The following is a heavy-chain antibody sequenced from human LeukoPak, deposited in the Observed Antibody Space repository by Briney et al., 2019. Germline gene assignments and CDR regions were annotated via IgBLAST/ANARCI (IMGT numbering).Heavy chain of an antibody. CDR3: ASSLLGYCSGGSCYPPPFDY. D-gene: IGHD2-15*01. J-gene: IGHJ4*02. V-gene: IGHV1-2*02. CDR2: INPNSGFT. CDR1: GYPFTGYY. Sequence: ASVKVSCKASGYPFTGYYLHWVRQAPGQGLEWMGWINPNSGFTNYAQKFQGRVTMTTDTSTSTAYMELRSLRSDDTAVYYCASSLLGYCSGGSCYPPPFDYWGQGTLVTVSS.